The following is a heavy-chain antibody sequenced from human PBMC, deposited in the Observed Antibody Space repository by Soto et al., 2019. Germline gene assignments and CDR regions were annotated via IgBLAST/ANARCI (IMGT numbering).Heavy chain of an antibody. CDR3: ARGPGHGAFDI. CDR1: GYTFTDYY. CDR2: INPNSGDT. Sequence: QVQLAQSGAEVKNPGASVKVSCKASGYTFTDYYIHWLRQAPAQGLEWMGWINPNSGDTKYAQKFQGWATMTRDTSISTTYMELSRLTSDDTALYYCARGPGHGAFDIWGQGTIITVSS. J-gene: IGHJ3*02. V-gene: IGHV1-2*04.